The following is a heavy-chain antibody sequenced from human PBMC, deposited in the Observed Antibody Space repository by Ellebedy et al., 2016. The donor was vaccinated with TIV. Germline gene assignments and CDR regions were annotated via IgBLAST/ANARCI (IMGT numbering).Heavy chain of an antibody. Sequence: GESLKISCAASGFTFSSYWMHWVRQAPGKGLVWVSRIKGDGSITDYADSVKGRFTISRDNAKNTLYLQMNSLRAEDTAVYYCARIDLFDYWGQGTLVTVSS. CDR2: IKGDGSIT. CDR3: ARIDLFDY. V-gene: IGHV3-74*01. J-gene: IGHJ4*02. CDR1: GFTFSSYW.